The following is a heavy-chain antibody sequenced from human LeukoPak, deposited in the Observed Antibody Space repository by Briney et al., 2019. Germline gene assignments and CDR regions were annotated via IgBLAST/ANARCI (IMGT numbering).Heavy chain of an antibody. Sequence: ASVKVSCKASGYTFTSYGISWVRQAPGQGLEWMGWISACNGNTNYAQKLQGRGTMTTDTSTSTAYMELRSLRSDDTAVYYCARLTYYDFWSGYYAYYYYMDVWGKGTTVTVSS. CDR1: GYTFTSYG. CDR2: ISACNGNT. CDR3: ARLTYYDFWSGYYAYYYYMDV. D-gene: IGHD3-3*01. J-gene: IGHJ6*03. V-gene: IGHV1-18*01.